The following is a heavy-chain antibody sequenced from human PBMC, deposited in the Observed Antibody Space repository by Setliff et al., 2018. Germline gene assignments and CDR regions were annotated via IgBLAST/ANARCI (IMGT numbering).Heavy chain of an antibody. CDR1: GFTFSNYA. CDR2: ISGSGDST. Sequence: GESLTISCVASGFTFSNYAMSWVRQAPGKGPEWVSTISGSGDSTYYADAMRGRFTISRDNSKNSLYLQAKGLRAEDTAVYYYVKDGVGPTYTYFFDYWGQGSQVTVSS. J-gene: IGHJ4*02. V-gene: IGHV3-23*01. D-gene: IGHD1-26*01. CDR3: VKDGVGPTYTYFFDY.